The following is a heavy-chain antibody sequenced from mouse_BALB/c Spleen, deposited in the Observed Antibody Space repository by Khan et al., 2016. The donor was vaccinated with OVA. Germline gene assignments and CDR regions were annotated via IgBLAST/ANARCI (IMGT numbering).Heavy chain of an antibody. CDR3: ARGASYWYFDV. Sequence: QIQLVQSGPELKKPGETVKISCKASGYTFTNYGMNWVKQAPGKGLKWMGWINTYTGETTYTDDFKGRFAFSLETSASTAYLKINNLKNEDQATYCCARGASYWYFDVWGAGTTVTVSS. CDR2: INTYTGET. J-gene: IGHJ1*01. CDR1: GYTFTNYG. V-gene: IGHV9-1*02.